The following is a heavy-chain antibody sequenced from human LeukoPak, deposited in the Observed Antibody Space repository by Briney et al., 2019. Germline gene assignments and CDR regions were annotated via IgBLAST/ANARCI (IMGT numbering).Heavy chain of an antibody. V-gene: IGHV4-34*01. J-gene: IGHJ6*03. CDR3: ARGPRRGSYYYYMDV. D-gene: IGHD3-16*01. CDR1: GGSFSGYY. Sequence: SETLSLTCAVYGGSFSGYYWSWIRQPPGKGLEWIGEINHSGSTNYNPSLKSRVTISVDTSKNQFPLKLSSVTAADTAVYYCARGPRRGSYYYYMDVWGKGTTVTVSS. CDR2: INHSGST.